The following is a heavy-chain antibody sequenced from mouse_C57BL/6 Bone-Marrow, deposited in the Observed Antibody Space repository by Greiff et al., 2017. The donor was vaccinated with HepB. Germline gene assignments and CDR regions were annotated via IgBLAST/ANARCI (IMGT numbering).Heavy chain of an antibody. D-gene: IGHD2-13*01. CDR2: IYPGGGYT. CDR1: GYTFTNYW. J-gene: IGHJ3*01. V-gene: IGHV1-63*01. CDR3: GSDYPSFAY. Sequence: QVQLQQPGAELVRPGTSVKMSCKASGYTFTNYWIGWAKQRPGHGLEWIGDIYPGGGYTNYNEKFKGKATLTADKSSSTAYMELRSLTSEDSAVYFCGSDYPSFAYWGQGTRVTVSA.